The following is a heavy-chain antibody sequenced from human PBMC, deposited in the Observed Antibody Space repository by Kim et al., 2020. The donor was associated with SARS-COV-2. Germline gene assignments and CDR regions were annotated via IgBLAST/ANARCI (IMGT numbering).Heavy chain of an antibody. CDR3: ARAGSGSYYSEFDY. CDR1: GFIFSSYA. CDR2: ISYDGRNK. Sequence: GGSLRLSCAASGFIFSSYAMHWVRQAPGKGLEWVAVISYDGRNKYYADSVKGRFTISRDNSKNTLYLQMNSLRAEDTAVYYCARAGSGSYYSEFDYWGQGTLVTVSS. J-gene: IGHJ4*02. D-gene: IGHD3-10*01. V-gene: IGHV3-30*04.